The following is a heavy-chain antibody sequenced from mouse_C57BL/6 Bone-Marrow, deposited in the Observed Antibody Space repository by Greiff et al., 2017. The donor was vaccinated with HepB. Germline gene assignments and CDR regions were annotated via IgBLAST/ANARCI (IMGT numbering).Heavy chain of an antibody. CDR2: INPYNGGT. J-gene: IGHJ3*01. Sequence: VQLQQSGPVLVKPGASVKMSCKASGYTFTDYYMNWVKQSHGKSLEWIGVINPYNGGTSYNQKFKGKATLTVDKSSSTAYMALNSLTSEDSAVYYCAREADPAWFAYWGQGTLVTVSA. V-gene: IGHV1-19*01. CDR3: AREADPAWFAY. CDR1: GYTFTDYY.